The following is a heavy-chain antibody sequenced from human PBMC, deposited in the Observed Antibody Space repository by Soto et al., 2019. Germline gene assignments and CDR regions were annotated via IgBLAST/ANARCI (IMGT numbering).Heavy chain of an antibody. CDR1: GGSISSGGYY. J-gene: IGHJ4*02. D-gene: IGHD3-22*01. CDR3: ARGGTVNSSGLDRKIDY. CDR2: IYYSGST. Sequence: QVQLQESGPGLVKPSQTLSLTCTVSGGSISSGGYYWSWIRQHPGKGLEWIGYIYYSGSTYYNPSLKSRVTISVDTSKNQCSLKLSSVTAADTAVYYCARGGTVNSSGLDRKIDYWGQGTLVTVSS. V-gene: IGHV4-31*03.